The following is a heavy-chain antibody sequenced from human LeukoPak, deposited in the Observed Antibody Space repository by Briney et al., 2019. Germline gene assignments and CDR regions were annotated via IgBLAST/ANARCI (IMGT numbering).Heavy chain of an antibody. V-gene: IGHV1-46*01. CDR2: FNPTYSSP. Sequence: GASVKVSCKASGYTSSNYCIHWLRQAPRQGFEWMGIFNPTYSSPIYAQTFEGRVTMTSDMSTSTFYMELSTLRSEDTAVYFCAKDPRNILTGDYDDFDIWGQGTMVIVSS. CDR1: GYTSSNYC. D-gene: IGHD3-9*01. J-gene: IGHJ3*02. CDR3: AKDPRNILTGDYDDFDI.